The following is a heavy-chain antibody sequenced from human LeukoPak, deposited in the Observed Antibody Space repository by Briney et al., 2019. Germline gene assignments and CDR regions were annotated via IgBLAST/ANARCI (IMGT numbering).Heavy chain of an antibody. CDR1: GFLFNEYA. D-gene: IGHD3-10*01. Sequence: GRSLRLSCGASGFLFNEYAMHWVRQAPGKGLEWVATITHDGDTAYYADSVKGRFTIFRDNARNTVSLRMNSLRPEDTALYHCVKDDHHFGSVENDHWGQGILVTVSS. J-gene: IGHJ5*02. V-gene: IGHV3-30-3*01. CDR2: ITHDGDTA. CDR3: VKDDHHFGSVENDH.